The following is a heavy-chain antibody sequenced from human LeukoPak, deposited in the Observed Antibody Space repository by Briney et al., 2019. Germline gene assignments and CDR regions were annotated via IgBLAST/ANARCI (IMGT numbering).Heavy chain of an antibody. J-gene: IGHJ4*02. V-gene: IGHV4-38-2*01. CDR2: IYHSGST. Sequence: AETLSLTCAVSGYSITTGYYWGWMRQPPGKGLEWIGSIYHSGSTYNNPSLKSRVTISVDTSKNQFSLNLRSVTAADTAVYYCARTYGSGSGFDYWGQGTLVTVSS. D-gene: IGHD3-10*01. CDR3: ARTYGSGSGFDY. CDR1: GYSITTGYY.